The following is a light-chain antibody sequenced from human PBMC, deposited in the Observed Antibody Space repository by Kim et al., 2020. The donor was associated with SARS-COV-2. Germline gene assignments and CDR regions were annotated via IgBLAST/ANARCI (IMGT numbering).Light chain of an antibody. CDR1: SSDIGSYNF. CDR2: DVS. J-gene: IGLJ3*02. V-gene: IGLV2-14*03. Sequence: GQSITISCTGRSSDIGSYNFVSWYQQHPDKAPKLMIYDVSSRPSGVSTRFSGSKSGNTASLTISGLQIEDEADYYCSSYTNSFTWVFGGGTKVTVL. CDR3: SSYTNSFTWV.